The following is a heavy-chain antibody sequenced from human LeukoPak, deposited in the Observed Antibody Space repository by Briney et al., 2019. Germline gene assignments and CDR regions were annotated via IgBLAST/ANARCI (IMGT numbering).Heavy chain of an antibody. CDR3: ARDEAYGSGSFYPYLPHFDY. CDR1: GYTFTSYA. J-gene: IGHJ4*02. CDR2: INTNTRNP. Sequence: ASVKVSCKASGYTFTSYAMNWVRQAPGQGLEWMGLINTNTRNPTYAHGFTGRFVFSLDTSVSTAYLQISSLKAEDTAVYYCARDEAYGSGSFYPYLPHFDYWGQGTLVTVSS. V-gene: IGHV7-4-1*02. D-gene: IGHD3-10*01.